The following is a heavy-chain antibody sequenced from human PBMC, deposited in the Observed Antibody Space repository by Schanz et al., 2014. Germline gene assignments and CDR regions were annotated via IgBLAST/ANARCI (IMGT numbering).Heavy chain of an antibody. D-gene: IGHD4-17*01. V-gene: IGHV3-53*01. CDR2: MYINSGST. CDR3: AKDPHRDYGGKPQTFDI. Sequence: EVQLVESGGGLIQPGGSLRLSCAVSGFTVNTNYMSWVRQAPGKGLEWISSMYINSGSTQYADSVKGRFIISRDSSKNTLYLQMSSLRAEDTALYYCAKDPHRDYGGKPQTFDIWGQGTMVTVSS. J-gene: IGHJ3*02. CDR1: GFTVNTNY.